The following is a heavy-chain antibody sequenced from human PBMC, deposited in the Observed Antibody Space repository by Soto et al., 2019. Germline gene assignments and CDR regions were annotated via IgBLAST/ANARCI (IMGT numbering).Heavy chain of an antibody. J-gene: IGHJ3*02. CDR2: IRYSGST. D-gene: IGHD2-2*01. CDR1: GGSISSGGYY. Sequence: SETLSLTCTVSGGSISSGGYYWSWIRQPPGKGLEWIGYIRYSGSTNYNPSLKSRVTISIDTSKSQFSLELSSVTAADTAVYFCAKVMVGLLTAAPPLLAYEIWGQGTTVTVSS. V-gene: IGHV4-61*08. CDR3: AKVMVGLLTAAPPLLAYEI.